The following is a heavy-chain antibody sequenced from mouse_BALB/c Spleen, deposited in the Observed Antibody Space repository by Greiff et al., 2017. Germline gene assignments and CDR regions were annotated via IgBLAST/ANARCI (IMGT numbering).Heavy chain of an antibody. CDR1: GYAFTNYL. J-gene: IGHJ2*01. V-gene: IGHV1-54*01. D-gene: IGHD2-4*01. CDR2: INPGSGGT. Sequence: QVQLQQSGAELVRPGTSVKVSCKASGYAFTNYLIEWVKQRPGQGLEWIGVINPGSGGTNYNEKFKGKATLTADKSSSTAYMQLSSLTSDDSAVYFCARPYDYDGYYFDYWGQGTTLTVSS. CDR3: ARPYDYDGYYFDY.